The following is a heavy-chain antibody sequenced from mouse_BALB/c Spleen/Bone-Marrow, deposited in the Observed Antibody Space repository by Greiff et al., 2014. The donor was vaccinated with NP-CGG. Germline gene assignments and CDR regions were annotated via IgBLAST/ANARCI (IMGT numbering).Heavy chain of an antibody. D-gene: IGHD2-14*01. CDR3: ARGHYRYDAYAMDY. CDR1: GFTFSSYG. CDR2: ISGGGSYT. J-gene: IGHJ4*01. V-gene: IGHV5-9-2*01. Sequence: EVKLEESGGGLVKPGGCLKLSCAASGFTFSSYGMSWVRQTPEKRLEWVATISGGGSYTYYPDSVKGRFTISRDNAKNNLYLQMSSLRSEDTALYYCARGHYRYDAYAMDYWGQGTSVTVSS.